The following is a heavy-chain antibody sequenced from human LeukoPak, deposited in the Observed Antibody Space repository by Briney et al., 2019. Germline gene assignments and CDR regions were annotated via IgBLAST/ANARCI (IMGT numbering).Heavy chain of an antibody. CDR3: AREADCSRTSCLDY. J-gene: IGHJ4*02. CDR1: GYTFTNHG. Sequence: ASVKVSCKTSGYTFTNHGISWVRQAPGQGLEWMGWISAHNGKTNYAQKFQGRVTLRTDPSTSTAFMELRSLRSDDTAVYYCAREADCSRTSCLDYWGQGTLVTVSS. V-gene: IGHV1-18*01. D-gene: IGHD2-2*01. CDR2: ISAHNGKT.